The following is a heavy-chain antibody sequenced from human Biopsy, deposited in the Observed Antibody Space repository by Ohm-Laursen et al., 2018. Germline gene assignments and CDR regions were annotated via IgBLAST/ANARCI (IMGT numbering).Heavy chain of an antibody. V-gene: IGHV4-59*01. D-gene: IGHD2/OR15-2a*01. J-gene: IGHJ6*02. CDR2: IYYSGST. Sequence: GTLSLTWTVSGGSISSDYWSWIRQTPGKGLEWIGYIYYSGSTNYNPSLKSRVTISVDTSKNQFSLRLNSVTAADTAVYYCARATNSTGWPYYHFYGMDVWGQGTTVTVSS. CDR1: GGSISSDY. CDR3: ARATNSTGWPYYHFYGMDV.